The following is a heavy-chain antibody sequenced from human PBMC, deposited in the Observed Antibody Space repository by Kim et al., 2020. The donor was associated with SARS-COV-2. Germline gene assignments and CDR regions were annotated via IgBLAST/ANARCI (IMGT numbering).Heavy chain of an antibody. CDR2: IYHSGST. J-gene: IGHJ3*02. Sequence: SETLSLTCAVSGGSISSGGYSWSWIRQPPGKGLEWIGYIYHSGSTYYNPSLKSRVTISVYRSKNQFSLKLSSVTAADTAVYYCARGVTMIVVDAFDIWGQGTMVTVSS. CDR3: ARGVTMIVVDAFDI. CDR1: GGSISSGGYS. V-gene: IGHV4-30-2*01. D-gene: IGHD3-22*01.